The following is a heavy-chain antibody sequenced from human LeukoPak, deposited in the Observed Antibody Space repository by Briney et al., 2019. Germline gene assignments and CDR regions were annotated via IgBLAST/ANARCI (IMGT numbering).Heavy chain of an antibody. J-gene: IGHJ3*02. D-gene: IGHD5-18*01. CDR1: GTSISSYY. CDR2: VTYTGS. Sequence: SETLSLTCTVSGTSISSYYWSWLRQPPGRGPEWIGYVTYTGSKYNPSLKSRVTISTDRSKKEVSLRLSSVTAADTAMYFCARHVDTALIGAFHIWGQGTMVTVS. V-gene: IGHV4-59*08. CDR3: ARHVDTALIGAFHI.